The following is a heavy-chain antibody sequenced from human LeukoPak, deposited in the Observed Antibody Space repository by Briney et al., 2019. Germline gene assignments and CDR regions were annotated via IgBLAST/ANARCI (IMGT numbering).Heavy chain of an antibody. J-gene: IGHJ6*03. CDR1: GGSFSGYY. CDR3: AGLPGYCSSTSCYTSPYYYYYYMDV. CDR2: INHSGST. Sequence: PSETLSLTCAVYGGSFSGYYWSWIRQPPGKGLEWIGEINHSGSTNYNPSLKSRVTISVDTSKNQFSLKLSSVTAADTAVYYCAGLPGYCSSTSCYTSPYYYYYYMDVWGKGTTVTVSS. V-gene: IGHV4-34*01. D-gene: IGHD2-2*02.